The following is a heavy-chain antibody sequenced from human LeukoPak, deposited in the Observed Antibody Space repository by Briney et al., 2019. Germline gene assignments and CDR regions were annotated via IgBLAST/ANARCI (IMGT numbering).Heavy chain of an antibody. D-gene: IGHD1-1*01. CDR3: ARERSETTNWFDP. J-gene: IGHJ5*02. Sequence: GASVKVSCKASGYTFTGYYMHWVRQAPGQGLEWMGWINPNSGGTNYAQKFQGRVTMTRDTSISTAYMELSRLRSDDTAVYYCARERSETTNWFDPWGKGTLVTVSS. CDR2: INPNSGGT. V-gene: IGHV1-2*02. CDR1: GYTFTGYY.